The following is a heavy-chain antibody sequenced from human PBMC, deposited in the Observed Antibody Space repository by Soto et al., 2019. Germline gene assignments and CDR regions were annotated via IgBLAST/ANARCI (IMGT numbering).Heavy chain of an antibody. CDR1: GYTLTELS. Sequence: ASVKVSCKVSGYTLTELSMHWVRQAPGKGLEWMGGFDPEDGETIYAQKFQGRVTMTEDTYPDTAYMELSSLRSEDTSVYYCATQIVRGVIPPFQHWGQGTLVTVSS. D-gene: IGHD3-10*02. V-gene: IGHV1-24*01. CDR3: ATQIVRGVIPPFQH. CDR2: FDPEDGET. J-gene: IGHJ1*01.